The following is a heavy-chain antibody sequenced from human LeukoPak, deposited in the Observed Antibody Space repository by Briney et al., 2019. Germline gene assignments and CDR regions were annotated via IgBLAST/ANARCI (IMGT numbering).Heavy chain of an antibody. V-gene: IGHV3-11*04. Sequence: GGSLRLSCLASGFTFRDYYMTWIRQAPGKGLEWISFISSRGTTTDYADSVKGRFTISRDNAKNSLYLQMNSLRAEDTAVYYCASYGSGSYYYFDYWGQGTLVTVSS. J-gene: IGHJ4*02. CDR1: GFTFRDYY. D-gene: IGHD3-10*01. CDR3: ASYGSGSYYYFDY. CDR2: ISSRGTTT.